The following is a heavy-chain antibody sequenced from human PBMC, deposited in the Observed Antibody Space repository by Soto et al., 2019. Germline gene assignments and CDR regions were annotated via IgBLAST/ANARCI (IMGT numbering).Heavy chain of an antibody. D-gene: IGHD1-26*01. J-gene: IGHJ3*02. CDR2: IRGKTAGETT. V-gene: IGHV3-15*01. CDR1: GFSFSYAW. Sequence: GGSLRLSCVASGFSFSYAWMSWVRQAPGKGLEWVGRIRGKTAGETTEYAAPGQGRFTISRDDSKNTLYLQMNSLNTDDTAVYYCDTGWGRGTSVNAFDICGQGPVVTV. CDR3: DTGWGRGTSVNAFDI.